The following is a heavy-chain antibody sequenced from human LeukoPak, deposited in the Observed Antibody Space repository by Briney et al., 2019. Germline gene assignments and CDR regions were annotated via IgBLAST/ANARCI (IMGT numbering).Heavy chain of an antibody. V-gene: IGHV3-48*02. D-gene: IGHD1-26*01. Sequence: GGSLRLSCAASGFTFSTYSMNWVRQAPGKGLEWVSYISYSSSAIYYADSVKGRFTISRDNAKNSLYLRMNSLRDEGTAVYYCARAGYSGSYSHHRRAFDIWGQGTMVTVSS. CDR3: ARAGYSGSYSHHRRAFDI. CDR1: GFTFSTYS. J-gene: IGHJ3*02. CDR2: ISYSSSAI.